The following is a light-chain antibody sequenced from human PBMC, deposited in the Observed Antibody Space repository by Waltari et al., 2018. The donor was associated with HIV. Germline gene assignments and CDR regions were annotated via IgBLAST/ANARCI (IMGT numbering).Light chain of an antibody. J-gene: IGKJ4*01. CDR2: DAS. Sequence: AIQLTQSPSSLSAFVGDRVTISCRASQDISSTLAWFQQKPGKAPKLLIYDASTLESGVPLRFSVSGSGTDFTLTISSLQPEDSATYYCQQFHSYPFTFGGGTKVEI. CDR3: QQFHSYPFT. CDR1: QDISST. V-gene: IGKV1-13*02.